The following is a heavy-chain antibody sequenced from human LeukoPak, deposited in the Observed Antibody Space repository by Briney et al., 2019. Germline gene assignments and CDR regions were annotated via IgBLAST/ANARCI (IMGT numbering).Heavy chain of an antibody. J-gene: IGHJ4*02. D-gene: IGHD3-9*01. Sequence: PSETLSLTCTVSGGSISSYYWSWIRQPPGKGLEWIGCIYYSGSTYYDPSLKSRVTISVDTSKNQFSLKLSSVTAADTAVYYCARVRYFDWLNLDYWGQGTLVTVSS. V-gene: IGHV4-59*12. CDR3: ARVRYFDWLNLDY. CDR1: GGSISSYY. CDR2: IYYSGST.